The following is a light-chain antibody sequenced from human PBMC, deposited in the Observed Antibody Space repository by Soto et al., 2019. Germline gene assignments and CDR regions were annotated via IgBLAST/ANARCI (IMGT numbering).Light chain of an antibody. Sequence: EIVLTQSPATLSLSPGERATLSCRASQSINNYLAWFQQKPGQAPRLIVYDTSKRASGIPVRFSGGGSGTDFTLTISGLEPEDFAVYYCQQRSNWHPRGYTFVQGTKVDLK. J-gene: IGKJ2*01. CDR2: DTS. V-gene: IGKV3-11*01. CDR3: QQRSNWHPRGYT. CDR1: QSINNY.